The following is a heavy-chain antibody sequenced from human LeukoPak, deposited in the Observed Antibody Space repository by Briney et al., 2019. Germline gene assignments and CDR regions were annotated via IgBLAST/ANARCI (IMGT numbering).Heavy chain of an antibody. CDR2: ISAYNGNT. D-gene: IGHD3-16*01. J-gene: IGHJ4*02. V-gene: IGHV1-18*01. CDR1: GYTFSSSG. Sequence: ASVKVSCKASGYTFSSSGIRWVRQAPGQGLEWMCWISAYNGNTMYAQNLQGRVTLTTDTSTSTAYMEVRGLRSDDTAVYYCARDRVIMMRGAADYWGPGTLVTVSS. CDR3: ARDRVIMMRGAADY.